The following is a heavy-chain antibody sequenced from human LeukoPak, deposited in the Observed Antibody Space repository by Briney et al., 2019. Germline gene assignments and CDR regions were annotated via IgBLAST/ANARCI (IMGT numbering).Heavy chain of an antibody. CDR1: GGTFSSYA. Sequence: GASVKVSCKASGGTFSSYATSWVRQAPGQGLEWMGGIIPIFGTANYAQKFQGRVTVTADESTSTAYMELSSLRSEDTAVYYCARDSRQDIVVVVAAGWFDPWGQGTLVTVSS. D-gene: IGHD2-15*01. CDR3: ARDSRQDIVVVVAAGWFDP. J-gene: IGHJ5*02. CDR2: IIPIFGTA. V-gene: IGHV1-69*13.